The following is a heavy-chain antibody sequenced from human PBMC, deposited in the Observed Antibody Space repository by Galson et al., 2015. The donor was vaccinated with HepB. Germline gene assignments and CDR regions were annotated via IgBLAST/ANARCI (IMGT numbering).Heavy chain of an antibody. CDR2: IYYSGYIYYSGST. V-gene: IGHV4-59*08. CDR1: GGSISSYY. J-gene: IGHJ3*02. Sequence: ETLSLTCTVSGGSISSYYWSWIRQPPGKGLEWIGYIYYSGYIYYSGSTNYNPSLKSRVTISVDTSKNQFSLKLSSVTAADTAVYYCARHEDDAFDIWGQGTMVTVSS. CDR3: ARHEDDAFDI.